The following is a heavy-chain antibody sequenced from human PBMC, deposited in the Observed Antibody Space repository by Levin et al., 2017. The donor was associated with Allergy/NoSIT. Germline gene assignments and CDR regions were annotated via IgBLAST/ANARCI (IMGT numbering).Heavy chain of an antibody. CDR3: ARGRITMVRGVIAYYFDY. D-gene: IGHD3-10*01. CDR2: ISYDGSNK. V-gene: IGHV3-30*04. Sequence: GGSLRLSCAASGFTFSSYAMHWVRQAPGKGLEWVAVISYDGSNKYYADSVKGRFTISRDNSKNTLYLQMNSLRAEDTAVYYCARGRITMVRGVIAYYFDYWGQGTLVTVSS. J-gene: IGHJ4*02. CDR1: GFTFSSYA.